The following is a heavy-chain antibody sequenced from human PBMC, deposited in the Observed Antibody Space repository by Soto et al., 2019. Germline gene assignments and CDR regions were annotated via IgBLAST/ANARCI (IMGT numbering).Heavy chain of an antibody. CDR1: GFTLGSAR. J-gene: IGHJ6*02. CDR2: IGGSGTPI. Sequence: GGSLRLSCGASGFTLGSARMDWVRQAPGKGLEWVSYIGGSGTPIYYADSVKGRFTISKGNAQNSLYLQMNSLRAEDTAVYYCARDLMGYAMDVWGQGTTVTVSS. D-gene: IGHD2-8*01. V-gene: IGHV3-48*03. CDR3: ARDLMGYAMDV.